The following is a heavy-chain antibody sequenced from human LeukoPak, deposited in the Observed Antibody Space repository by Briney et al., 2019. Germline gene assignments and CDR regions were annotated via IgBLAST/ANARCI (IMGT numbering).Heavy chain of an antibody. J-gene: IGHJ5*02. CDR1: GGTFSSYA. Sequence: SVKVSCKASGGTFSSYAISWVRQAPGQGLEWMGRIIPILGIANYAQKFQGRVTITADKSTSTAYMELSSLRSEDTAMYYCARELGYYDSSAPGGFDPWGQGTLVTVSS. V-gene: IGHV1-69*04. D-gene: IGHD3-22*01. CDR3: ARELGYYDSSAPGGFDP. CDR2: IIPILGIA.